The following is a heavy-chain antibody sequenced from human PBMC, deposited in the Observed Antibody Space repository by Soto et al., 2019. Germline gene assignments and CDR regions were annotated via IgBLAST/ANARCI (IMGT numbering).Heavy chain of an antibody. CDR1: GGSISSYY. D-gene: IGHD2-2*01. CDR3: ARGGGPRIVVVPAAKGRYYYYMDV. Sequence: SETLSLTCTVSGGSISSYYWSWIRQPPGKGLEWIGYIYYSGSTNYNPSLKSRVTISVDTSKNQFSLKLSSVTAADTAVYYCARGGGPRIVVVPAAKGRYYYYMDVWGKGTTVTVSS. J-gene: IGHJ6*03. CDR2: IYYSGST. V-gene: IGHV4-59*01.